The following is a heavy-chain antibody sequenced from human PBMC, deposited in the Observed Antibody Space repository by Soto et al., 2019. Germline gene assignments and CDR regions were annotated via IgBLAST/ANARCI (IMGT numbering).Heavy chain of an antibody. CDR1: DGSVNTGNFY. CDR3: AREEKALAQYGGDFDY. Sequence: QVQLRESGPGLVKPSETLSLTCAVSDGSVNTGNFYWSWIRQPPGKGLEWIGHIYYTGTTKYNPSLESRVTISVATSNNHFSLKVTSVTAADTAVYYCAREEKALAQYGGDFDYWGQGVLVTVAS. D-gene: IGHD3-16*01. CDR2: IYYTGTT. J-gene: IGHJ4*02. V-gene: IGHV4-61*03.